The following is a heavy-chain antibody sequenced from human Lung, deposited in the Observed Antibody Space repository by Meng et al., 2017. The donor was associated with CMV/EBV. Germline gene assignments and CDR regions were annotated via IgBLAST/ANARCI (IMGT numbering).Heavy chain of an antibody. CDR2: IYTSGST. CDR1: GRSLRSYY. Sequence: EHLQQCGPGLVTPAEPLSLPFTVSGRSLRSYYWSLCRHPAGKGLEWIGRIYTSGSTNYNPSLKSRVTMSVDTSKNQFSLKLSSVTAADTAVYYCARGSRDEAFQHWGQGTLVTVSS. J-gene: IGHJ1*01. D-gene: IGHD5-24*01. V-gene: IGHV4-4*07. CDR3: ARGSRDEAFQH.